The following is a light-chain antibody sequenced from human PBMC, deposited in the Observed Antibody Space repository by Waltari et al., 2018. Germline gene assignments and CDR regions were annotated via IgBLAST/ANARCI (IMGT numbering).Light chain of an antibody. CDR2: LGN. CDR3: QQGYSNPLT. CDR1: QDIGNY. Sequence: DIQMSQSPSSLSASVGERVTITCRTSQDIGNYLNWYHQKQGKAPKLLIYLGNNLARGVALRFSGSGSGTDFTLSISSLQPEDLGTYYCQQGYSNPLTFGGGTKVEIK. J-gene: IGKJ4*01. V-gene: IGKV1-39*01.